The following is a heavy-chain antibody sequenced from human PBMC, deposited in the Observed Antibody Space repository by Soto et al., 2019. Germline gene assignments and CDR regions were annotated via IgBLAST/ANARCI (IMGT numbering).Heavy chain of an antibody. CDR3: ARYMSSGFYGMDA. CDR2: IYSGGST. Sequence: PGGSLRLSCAASGFTVSSNYMSWVRQAPGKGLEWVSVIYSGGSTYYADSVKGRFTISRDNSKNTLYLQMNSLRAEDTAVYYCARYMSSGFYGMDAWGQGTTVTVSS. CDR1: GFTVSSNY. V-gene: IGHV3-53*01. J-gene: IGHJ6*02. D-gene: IGHD6-19*01.